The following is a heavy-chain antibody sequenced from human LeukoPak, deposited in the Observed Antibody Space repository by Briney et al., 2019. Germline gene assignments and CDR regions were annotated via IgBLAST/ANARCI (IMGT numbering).Heavy chain of an antibody. J-gene: IGHJ4*02. CDR3: ARSRTRAQIVGAYFDY. Sequence: SETLSLTCGVYDGSFSGYSWSWIRQSPDKGLEWIGEINHSGSTNYNPSLQSRVTISIDTSKKQFSMMLSSVTAADTAVYYCARSRTRAQIVGAYFDYWGQGTLVTVSS. D-gene: IGHD1-26*01. V-gene: IGHV4-34*01. CDR2: INHSGST. CDR1: DGSFSGYS.